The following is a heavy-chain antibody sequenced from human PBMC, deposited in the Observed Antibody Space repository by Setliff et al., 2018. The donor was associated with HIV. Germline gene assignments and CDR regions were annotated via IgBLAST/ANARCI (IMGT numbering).Heavy chain of an antibody. CDR2: IYSSGST. D-gene: IGHD3-10*01. CDR1: GGSISSYY. J-gene: IGHJ4*02. CDR3: ARAYFGSGIYY. Sequence: SETLSLTCTVSGGSISSYYWSWIRQPPGKGLEWLGHIYSSGSTHYNPSLKSRVTISVDTSKNQFSLKLYSVTAVDTAVYYCARAYFGSGIYYWGQGTLVTVSS. V-gene: IGHV4-4*09.